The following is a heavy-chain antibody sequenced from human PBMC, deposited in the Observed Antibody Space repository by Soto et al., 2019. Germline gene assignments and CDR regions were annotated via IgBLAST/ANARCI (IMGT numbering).Heavy chain of an antibody. D-gene: IGHD1-7*01. Sequence: QVQLVQSGAEVKKPGASVKVSCKTSGYTFSMHAIHWVRQAPGQGLEWMGWINAGNGDTKYSEKFQDRVAITRDAYAGAGNMEVRSLRSEDTAIYYCARDEGGWNSIEGGFGKFILDYWGQGSVVTVSS. CDR3: ARDEGGWNSIEGGFGKFILDY. CDR2: INAGNGDT. J-gene: IGHJ4*02. CDR1: GYTFSMHA. V-gene: IGHV1-3*01.